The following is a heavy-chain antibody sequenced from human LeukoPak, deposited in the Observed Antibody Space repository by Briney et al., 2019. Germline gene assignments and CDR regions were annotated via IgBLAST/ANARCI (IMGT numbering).Heavy chain of an antibody. Sequence: SETLSLTCTASGGSISSYYWSWIRQPPGKGLEWIGYIYYSGSTNYNPSLKSRVTISVDTSKNQFSLKLSYVTAADTAVYYCARTYDSSGYYYGISFNYYYYGMDVWGQGTTVTVSS. CDR2: IYYSGST. D-gene: IGHD3-22*01. CDR3: ARTYDSSGYYYGISFNYYYYGMDV. V-gene: IGHV4-59*01. J-gene: IGHJ6*02. CDR1: GGSISSYY.